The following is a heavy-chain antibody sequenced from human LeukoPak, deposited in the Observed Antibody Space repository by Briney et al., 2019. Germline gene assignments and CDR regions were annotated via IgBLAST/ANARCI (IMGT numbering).Heavy chain of an antibody. Sequence: SQTLSLTCAISGDSVSSNSAAWNWIRQSPSRGLEWLGRTYYRSKWYNDYAVSVKSRITINSDTSKNQFSLQLNSVTPEDTAVYYCARGLRGYSYGYVPWELSNYMDVWGKGTTVTISS. CDR2: TYYRSKWYN. D-gene: IGHD5-18*01. CDR1: GDSVSSNSAA. J-gene: IGHJ6*03. CDR3: ARGLRGYSYGYVPWELSNYMDV. V-gene: IGHV6-1*01.